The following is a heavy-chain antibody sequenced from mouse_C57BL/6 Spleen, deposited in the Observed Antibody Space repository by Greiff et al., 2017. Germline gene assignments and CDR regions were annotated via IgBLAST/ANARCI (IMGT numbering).Heavy chain of an antibody. CDR3: AGHVYDSDGGSFDY. CDR1: GYTFTEYT. D-gene: IGHD2-12*01. J-gene: IGHJ2*01. Sequence: VQLQESGAELVKPGASVKLSCKASGYTFTEYTIHWVKQRPGQGLEWIGWVDPGSGSNKYNEKFKDKATLTADKSSSTAYMELSRLPSEDSAVYFCAGHVYDSDGGSFDYWGQGTTLTVSS. V-gene: IGHV1-62-2*01. CDR2: VDPGSGSN.